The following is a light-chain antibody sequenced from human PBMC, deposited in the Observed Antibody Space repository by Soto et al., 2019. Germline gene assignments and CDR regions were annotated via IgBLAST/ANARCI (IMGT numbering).Light chain of an antibody. J-gene: IGLJ2*01. CDR3: QTWGTDIVV. Sequence: QLVLTQSPSASASLGASVKLTCTLSSGHSSYAIAWHQQQPEKGPRYLMKLNSDGSHSKGDGIPDRFSGSSSGAERYLTISILQSEDEADYSCQTWGTDIVVFGGGTKLTVL. CDR1: SGHSSYA. V-gene: IGLV4-69*01. CDR2: LNSDGSH.